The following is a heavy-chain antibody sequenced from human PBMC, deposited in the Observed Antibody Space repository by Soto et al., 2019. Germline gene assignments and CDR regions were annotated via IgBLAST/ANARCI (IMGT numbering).Heavy chain of an antibody. V-gene: IGHV3-23*01. CDR1: GFTFSSYA. Sequence: GGSLRLSCAASGFTFSSYAMSWVRQAPGKGLEWVSAINGSGGRSYYADSVKGRFTISRDNSKNTLYLQMNSLRAEDTAVYYCAKSADSSGYYYGDYWGQGTLVTVSS. D-gene: IGHD3-22*01. J-gene: IGHJ4*02. CDR3: AKSADSSGYYYGDY. CDR2: INGSGGRS.